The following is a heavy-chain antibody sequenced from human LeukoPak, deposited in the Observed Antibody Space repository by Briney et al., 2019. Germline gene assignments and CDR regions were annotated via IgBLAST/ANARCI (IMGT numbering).Heavy chain of an antibody. CDR2: INHSGST. V-gene: IGHV4-34*01. CDR1: GGSFSGYY. J-gene: IGHJ4*02. Sequence: SETLSLTCAVYGGSFSGYYWSWIRQPPGKGLEWIGEINHSGSTNYNPSLKSRVTISVDTSKNQFSLKLSSVTAADTAVYYCARDSRYCSGGNCHLRFDYWGQGTLVTVSS. CDR3: ARDSRYCSGGNCHLRFDY. D-gene: IGHD2-15*01.